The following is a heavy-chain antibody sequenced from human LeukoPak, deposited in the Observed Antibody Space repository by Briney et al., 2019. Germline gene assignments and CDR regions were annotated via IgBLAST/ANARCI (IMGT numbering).Heavy chain of an antibody. Sequence: GESLKISCKGSGYNFTRNWIGWVRQMPGKGLEWMGIIYPADSYTKYRPSFQGQVTLSVDKSISTAYVQWSSLKASDTAMYYCGRSMVDPSSKGHAFDIWGQGTMVTVSS. J-gene: IGHJ3*02. CDR3: GRSMVDPSSKGHAFDI. CDR1: GYNFTRNW. V-gene: IGHV5-51*01. D-gene: IGHD3-10*01. CDR2: IYPADSYT.